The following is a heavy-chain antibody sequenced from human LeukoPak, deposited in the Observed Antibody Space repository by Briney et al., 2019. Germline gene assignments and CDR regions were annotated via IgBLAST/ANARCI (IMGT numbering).Heavy chain of an antibody. CDR1: GYTFTSYG. CDR3: ARDQSGEWELLSGWWFDP. D-gene: IGHD1-26*01. J-gene: IGHJ5*02. CDR2: INPSGGFT. V-gene: IGHV1-46*01. Sequence: GASVKVSCKASGYTFTSYGISWVRQAPGQGLEWMGIINPSGGFTSYAQKLQGRVTVTRDMSTSTVYMELSNLRSEDTAVYYCARDQSGEWELLSGWWFDPWGQGTLVTVSS.